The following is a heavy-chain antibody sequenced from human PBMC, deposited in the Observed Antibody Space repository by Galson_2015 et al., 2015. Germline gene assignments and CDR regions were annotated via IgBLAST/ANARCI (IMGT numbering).Heavy chain of an antibody. D-gene: IGHD2-21*02. Sequence: SLRLSCAASGFTLSNYGMQWVRQAPGKGLEWVAVMSYNGVTKFYADSVKGRFTISRDNSKNTLSLEMNSLRSEDTAVYFCVKEGHGNYYSAYFDCWGQGTLVTVSS. J-gene: IGHJ4*02. CDR1: GFTLSNYG. CDR3: VKEGHGNYYSAYFDC. V-gene: IGHV3-30*18. CDR2: MSYNGVTK.